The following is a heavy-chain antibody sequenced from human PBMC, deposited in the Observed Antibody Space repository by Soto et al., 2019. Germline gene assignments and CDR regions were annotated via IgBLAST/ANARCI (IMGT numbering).Heavy chain of an antibody. D-gene: IGHD2-21*02. J-gene: IGHJ4*02. CDR3: ARSIVVVTALDY. Sequence: QVQLVQSGAEEKKPGASVKVSCKASGYTFTSYAMHWVRQAPGQWLEWMGWINAGNGNTKYSQKFQGRVTITRDTSASTAYMELSSLRSEDTAVYYCARSIVVVTALDYWGQGTLVTVSS. CDR2: INAGNGNT. CDR1: GYTFTSYA. V-gene: IGHV1-3*05.